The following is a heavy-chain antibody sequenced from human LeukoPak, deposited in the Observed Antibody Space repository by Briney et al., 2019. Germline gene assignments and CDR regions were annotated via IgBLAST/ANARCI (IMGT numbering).Heavy chain of an antibody. V-gene: IGHV4-59*01. CDR3: ARSHSVWTSFDY. CDR2: IYYSGST. CDR1: DGSISSYY. Sequence: SETLSLTCTVSDGSISSYYWSWIRQPPGKGLEWIGYIYYSGSTNYNPSLKSRVTISVDTSKNQFSLKLSSVTAADTAVYYCARSHSVWTSFDYWGQGTLLTVSS. J-gene: IGHJ4*02. D-gene: IGHD3/OR15-3a*01.